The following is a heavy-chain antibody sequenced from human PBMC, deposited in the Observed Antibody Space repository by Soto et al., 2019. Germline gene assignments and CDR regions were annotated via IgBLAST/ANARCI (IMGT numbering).Heavy chain of an antibody. CDR3: ARDSASWFDP. V-gene: IGHV4-61*01. Sequence: QVQLQESGPGLVKPSETLSLTCTVSGGSVSSGSYYWSWIRQPPGKGLEWIGYIYYSGSTNYNPSLKSRVTISVDPSKNQFSLKLSSVTAADTAVYYCARDSASWFDPWGQGTLVTVSS. J-gene: IGHJ5*02. CDR1: GGSVSSGSYY. CDR2: IYYSGST. D-gene: IGHD1-26*01.